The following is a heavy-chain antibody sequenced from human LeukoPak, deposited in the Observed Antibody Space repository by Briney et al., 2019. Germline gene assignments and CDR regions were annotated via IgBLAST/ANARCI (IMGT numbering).Heavy chain of an antibody. CDR2: INHSGST. V-gene: IGHV4-34*01. Sequence: PSEPLSLTCAVYGGSFRGYYWSWIRQPPGKGLEWIGEINHSGSTNYNPSLKSRVTISVDTSKNQFSLKLSSVTAADTAVYYCARETVRSGYSSSRGTNWFDPWGQGTLVTVSS. CDR3: ARETVRSGYSSSRGTNWFDP. CDR1: GGSFRGYY. J-gene: IGHJ5*02. D-gene: IGHD6-13*01.